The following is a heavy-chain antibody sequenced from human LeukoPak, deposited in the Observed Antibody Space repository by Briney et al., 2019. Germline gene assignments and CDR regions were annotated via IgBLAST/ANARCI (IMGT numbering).Heavy chain of an antibody. Sequence: SETLSLTCTVSGGSISSGGYYWSWIRQPPGKGLEWIGYIYHSGSTYYNPSLKSRVTISVDRSKNQFSLKLSSVTAADTAVYYCARDYETVTTYPGYYFDYWGQGTLVTVSS. J-gene: IGHJ4*02. CDR3: ARDYETVTTYPGYYFDY. D-gene: IGHD4-17*01. CDR1: GGSISSGGYY. CDR2: IYHSGST. V-gene: IGHV4-30-2*01.